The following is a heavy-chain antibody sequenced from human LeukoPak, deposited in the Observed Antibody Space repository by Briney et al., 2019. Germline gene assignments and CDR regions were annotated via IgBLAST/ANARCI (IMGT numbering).Heavy chain of an antibody. CDR3: ARWAAAQILGYCSSTSCYKPYYYYYMDV. CDR2: ISAYNGNT. V-gene: IGHV1-18*01. CDR1: GYTFTSYG. J-gene: IGHJ6*03. Sequence: ASVHVSCKASGYTFTSYGMSWVRQAPGQGLEWMGWISAYNGNTNYAQKLQGRVTMTTDTSTSTAYMELRSLRSDDTAVYYCARWAAAQILGYCSSTSCYKPYYYYYMDVWGKGTTVTVSS. D-gene: IGHD2-2*02.